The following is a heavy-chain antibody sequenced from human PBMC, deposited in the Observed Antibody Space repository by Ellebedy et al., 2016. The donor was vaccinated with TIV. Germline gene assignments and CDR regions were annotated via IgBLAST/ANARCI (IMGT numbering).Heavy chain of an antibody. V-gene: IGHV4-39*01. D-gene: IGHD3-3*01. CDR1: GGSISSSSYY. CDR3: ARSDRFLKQFDY. CDR2: ISYSGST. J-gene: IGHJ4*02. Sequence: SETLSLTXTVSGGSISSSSYYWVWIRQPPGTRLEWIASISYSGSTYYNPSLKSRVTVSVDTSNNQFSLKLSSVTAADTAVYYCARSDRFLKQFDYWGQGTLVTVSS.